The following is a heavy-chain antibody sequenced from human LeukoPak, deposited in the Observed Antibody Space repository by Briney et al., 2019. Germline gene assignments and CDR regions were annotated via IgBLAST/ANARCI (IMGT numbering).Heavy chain of an antibody. CDR3: AKDGSWSCTD. CDR1: GFTFNSYW. V-gene: IGHV3-30*02. J-gene: IGHJ4*02. CDR2: IAHHGNNK. Sequence: GGSLTLSCAASGFTFNSYWMSWVRQGPGKGLEWVAYIAHHGNNKYYADSVKGRFTISRDNSKGSLYLQMNSLRADDTAVYYCAKDGSWSCTDWGQGTLVRVSS. D-gene: IGHD2-8*02.